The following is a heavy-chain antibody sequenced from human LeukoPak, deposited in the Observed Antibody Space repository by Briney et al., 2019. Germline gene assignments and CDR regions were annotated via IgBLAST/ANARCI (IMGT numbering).Heavy chain of an antibody. CDR2: IVVGSGNT. V-gene: IGHV1-58*01. Sequence: GASVKVSCKASGFTFTSSAVQWVRQARGQRLEWIGWIVVGSGNTNYAQKFQGRVAMTRDTSTSTVYMELSGLRSDDTALYYCAKVDGRGATTVYIDYWAREPWSPSPQ. CDR3: AKVDGRGATTVYIDY. J-gene: IGHJ4*02. D-gene: IGHD1-26*01. CDR1: GFTFTSSA.